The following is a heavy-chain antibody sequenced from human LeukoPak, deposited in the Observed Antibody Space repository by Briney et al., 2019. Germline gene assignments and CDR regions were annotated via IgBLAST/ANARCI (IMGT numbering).Heavy chain of an antibody. CDR1: GFTFSSYS. V-gene: IGHV3-21*01. Sequence: KAGGSLRLSCAASGFTFSSYSMNWVRQASGKGLEWVSSISSSSSYIYYADSVKGRFTISSDNAKNSLYLQMNSLRAEDTAVYYCARVLSLPYYYDSSGYTDAFDIWGQGTMVTVSS. J-gene: IGHJ3*02. D-gene: IGHD3-22*01. CDR2: ISSSSSYI. CDR3: ARVLSLPYYYDSSGYTDAFDI.